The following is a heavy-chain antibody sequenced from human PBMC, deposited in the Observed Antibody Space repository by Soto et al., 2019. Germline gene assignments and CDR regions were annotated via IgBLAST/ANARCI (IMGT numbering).Heavy chain of an antibody. J-gene: IGHJ5*02. Sequence: QVQLQESGPGLVKPSQTLSLTCTVSGGSISSGGYYWSWIRQHPGKGLEWIGYIYYSGSTYYNPSLKSRVTLSVDTSKNQFSLKLSSVTAADTAVYYCARVIGGFSVGVLMGFAPWGQGTLVTVSS. V-gene: IGHV4-31*03. D-gene: IGHD2-8*01. CDR2: IYYSGST. CDR1: GGSISSGGYY. CDR3: ARVIGGFSVGVLMGFAP.